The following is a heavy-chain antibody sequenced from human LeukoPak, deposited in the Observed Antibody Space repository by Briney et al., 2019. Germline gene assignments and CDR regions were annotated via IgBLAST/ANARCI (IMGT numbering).Heavy chain of an antibody. J-gene: IGHJ4*02. Sequence: KPGESLKISCKGSGYNFTSYWIGWVRQMPGKGLEWRGIINPGDSDTRYSPSFQGQVTISADKSFTTAYLQWRSLKASDTAMYYCARGLDYSRPLFDYWGQGTQVSVSS. CDR1: GYNFTSYW. V-gene: IGHV5-51*01. CDR3: ARGLDYSRPLFDY. D-gene: IGHD6-13*01. CDR2: INPGDSDT.